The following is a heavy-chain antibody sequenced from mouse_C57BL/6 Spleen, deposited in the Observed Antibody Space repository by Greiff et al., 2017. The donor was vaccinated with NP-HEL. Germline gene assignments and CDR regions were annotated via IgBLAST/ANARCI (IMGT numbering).Heavy chain of an antibody. CDR1: GFTFSSYA. D-gene: IGHD5-2*01. V-gene: IGHV5-4*01. J-gene: IGHJ3*01. CDR3: ARDEYGFAY. Sequence: EVHLVESGGGLVKPGGSLKLSCAASGFTFSSYAMSWVRQTPEKRLEWVATISDGGSYTYYPDNVKGRFTISRDNAKNNLYLQMSHLKSEDTAMYYCARDEYGFAYWGQGTLVTVSA. CDR2: ISDGGSYT.